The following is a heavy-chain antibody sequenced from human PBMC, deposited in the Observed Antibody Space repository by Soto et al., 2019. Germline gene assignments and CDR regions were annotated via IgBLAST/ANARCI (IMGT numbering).Heavy chain of an antibody. J-gene: IGHJ4*02. CDR1: GFTFTRYS. CDR3: ARESEDLTSNFDY. CDR2: ISSTTNYI. Sequence: GSLRLSCAASGFTFTRYSMNWVRQAPGKGLEWVSSISSTTNYIYYGDSMKGRFTISRDNAKNSLYLEMNSLRAEDTAVYYCARESEDLTSNFDYWGQGTLVTVST. V-gene: IGHV3-21*06.